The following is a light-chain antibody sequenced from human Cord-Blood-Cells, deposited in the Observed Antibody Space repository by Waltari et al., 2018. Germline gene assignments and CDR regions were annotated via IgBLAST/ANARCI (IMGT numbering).Light chain of an antibody. V-gene: IGLV3-25*03. J-gene: IGLJ1*01. Sequence: SYELTQPPSVSVSPGQTARITCSGEAMPKQYASWYQQKPGQAPVLVIYKDSERPSGIPERFSGSSSGTTVTLTISGVQAEDEADYYCQSADSSGTYVFGTGTKVTVL. CDR2: KDS. CDR3: QSADSSGTYV. CDR1: AMPKQY.